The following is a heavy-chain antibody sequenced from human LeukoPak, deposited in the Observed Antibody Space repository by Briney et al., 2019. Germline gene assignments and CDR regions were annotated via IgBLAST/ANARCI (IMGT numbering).Heavy chain of an antibody. D-gene: IGHD4-23*01. CDR1: SGSISSYY. J-gene: IGHJ2*01. V-gene: IGHV4-59*01. CDR3: ASSVVTPDGFRYFDL. CDR2: IYYSGST. Sequence: PSGTLSLTCTVSSGSISSYYWSWIRQPPGKGLEWIGCIYYSGSTNYSPSLKSRVTISVDTSKNQFSLKLSSVTAADTAVYYCASSVVTPDGFRYFDLWGRGTLVTVSS.